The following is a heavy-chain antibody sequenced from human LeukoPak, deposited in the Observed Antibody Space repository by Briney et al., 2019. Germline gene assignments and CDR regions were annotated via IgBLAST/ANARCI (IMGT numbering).Heavy chain of an antibody. V-gene: IGHV1-8*01. CDR3: ARGQDFWSGYLST. CDR2: MNPNSGNT. Sequence: GASVKVSCKASGYTFTSYDINWVRQAPRQGLEWMGWMNPNSGNTGYAQKFQGRVTMTRNTSISTAYMELSSLRSEDTAVYYCARGQDFWSGYLSTWGQGTLVTVSS. D-gene: IGHD3-3*01. J-gene: IGHJ5*02. CDR1: GYTFTSYD.